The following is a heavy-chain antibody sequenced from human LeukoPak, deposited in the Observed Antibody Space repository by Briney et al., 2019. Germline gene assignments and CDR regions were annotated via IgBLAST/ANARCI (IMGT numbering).Heavy chain of an antibody. J-gene: IGHJ6*02. V-gene: IGHV1-3*01. Sequence: ASVKVTCKASGYTFTSYAMHWVRQAPGQRLEWMGWINAGDGNTKYSQKFQGRVTITRDTSASTAHMELTSLRSEDTAVYYCARDPDYYGSGSSPYFYYGMDVWGQGTTVTVS. CDR2: INAGDGNT. CDR3: ARDPDYYGSGSSPYFYYGMDV. CDR1: GYTFTSYA. D-gene: IGHD3-10*01.